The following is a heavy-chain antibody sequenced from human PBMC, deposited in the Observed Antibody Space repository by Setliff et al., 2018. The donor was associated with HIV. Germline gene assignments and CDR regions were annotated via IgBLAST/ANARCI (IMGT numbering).Heavy chain of an antibody. CDR1: GYSFSNHW. D-gene: IGHD3-10*01. J-gene: IGHJ3*01. Sequence: GESLKISCTGSGYSFSNHWIGWVRQMPGRGLEWVGIIYPQDSDTRYSPSFEGHVTISADTSRYTAYLQWSALKASDTAMYYCARHTIDTSLLVVQDPGPFDVWGRGTLVTVSS. CDR3: ARHTIDTSLLVVQDPGPFDV. V-gene: IGHV5-51*01. CDR2: IYPQDSDT.